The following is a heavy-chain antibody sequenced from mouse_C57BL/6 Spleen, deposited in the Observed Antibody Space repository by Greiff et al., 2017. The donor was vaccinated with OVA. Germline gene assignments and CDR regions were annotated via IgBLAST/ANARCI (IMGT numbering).Heavy chain of an antibody. D-gene: IGHD2-1*01. CDR1: GYTFTTYP. J-gene: IGHJ1*03. CDR2: FHPYNDDT. CDR3: ARGKIYYGNYWYFDV. V-gene: IGHV1-47*01. Sequence: VKLVESGAELVKPGASVKMSCKASGYTFTTYPIEWMKQNHGKSLEWIGNFHPYNDDTKYNEKFKGKATLTVEKSSSTVYLELSRLTSDDSAVYYCARGKIYYGNYWYFDVWGTGTTVTVSS.